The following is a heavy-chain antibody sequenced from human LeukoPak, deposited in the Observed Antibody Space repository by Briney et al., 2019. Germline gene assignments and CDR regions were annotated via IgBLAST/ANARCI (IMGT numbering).Heavy chain of an antibody. CDR1: GFTFSNYA. D-gene: IGHD2-21*02. Sequence: GGSLRLSCAASGFTFSNYALTWVRQVPGKGLQWVSLISDSGGATYYADSVRGRFTISRDNSKNTLYLQMNSLRADDTAMYYCAKGDCGIDCSVFDYWGRGTLVSVSS. CDR3: AKGDCGIDCSVFDY. CDR2: ISDSGGAT. V-gene: IGHV3-23*01. J-gene: IGHJ4*02.